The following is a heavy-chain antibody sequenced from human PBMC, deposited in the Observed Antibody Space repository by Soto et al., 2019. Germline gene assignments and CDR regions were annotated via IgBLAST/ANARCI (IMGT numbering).Heavy chain of an antibody. J-gene: IGHJ4*02. CDR2: ISGSAAGT. D-gene: IGHD2-15*01. CDR3: AKFRGIYCSGGTCPREFDS. Sequence: PGGSLRLSCAASGFTFSSYAMSWVRQAPGKGLEWVSTISGSAAGTYYRDSVKGRFTISRDNSKNTLSLLMNSLRAEDTAVYYCAKFRGIYCSGGTCPREFDSWGRGTLVTVSS. V-gene: IGHV3-23*01. CDR1: GFTFSSYA.